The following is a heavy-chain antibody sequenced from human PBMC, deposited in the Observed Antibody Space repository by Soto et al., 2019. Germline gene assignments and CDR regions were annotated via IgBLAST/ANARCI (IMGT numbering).Heavy chain of an antibody. CDR3: AKELGCSGGSCYSVLLHYYYYYGMDV. J-gene: IGHJ6*02. CDR2: IYSGGST. V-gene: IGHV3-53*01. Sequence: GGSLRLSCAASGFTVSSNYMSWVRQAPGKGLEWVSVIYSGGSTYYADSVKGRFTISRDNSKNTLYLQMNSLRAEDTAVYYFAKELGCSGGSCYSVLLHYYYYYGMDVWGQGT. D-gene: IGHD2-15*01. CDR1: GFTVSSNY.